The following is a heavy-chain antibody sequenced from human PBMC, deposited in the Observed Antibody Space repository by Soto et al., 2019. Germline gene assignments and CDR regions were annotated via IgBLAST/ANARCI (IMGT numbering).Heavy chain of an antibody. CDR1: GYNLAGYW. J-gene: IGHJ4*02. CDR3: ARGGVLTRSFDY. Sequence: SLKISCKGSGYNLAGYWIASVRQMPGKGLELIGIIYPSDSDTRYMPSFQGQVTISADMSISSAYLQWSSLRASDTAMYCGARGGVLTRSFDYGGQGAAVTISS. D-gene: IGHD3-3*01. CDR2: IYPSDSDT. V-gene: IGHV5-51*01.